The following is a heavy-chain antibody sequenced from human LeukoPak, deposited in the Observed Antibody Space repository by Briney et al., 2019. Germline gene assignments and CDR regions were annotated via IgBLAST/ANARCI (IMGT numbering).Heavy chain of an antibody. CDR2: IKQDGSEK. J-gene: IGHJ1*01. V-gene: IGHV3-7*03. D-gene: IGHD6-19*01. CDR3: ARDPGRDSSGWSEYFQH. Sequence: GGSLRLSCAASGFTFSSYWMSWVRQARGKGVEGVANIKQDGSEKYYVDSVKGRFTISRDNAKNSLYLQMNSLRAEDTAVYYCARDPGRDSSGWSEYFQHWGQGTLVTVSS. CDR1: GFTFSSYW.